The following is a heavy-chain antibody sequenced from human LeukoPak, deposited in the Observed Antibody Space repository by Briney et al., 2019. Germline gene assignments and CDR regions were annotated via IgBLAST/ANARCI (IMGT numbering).Heavy chain of an antibody. J-gene: IGHJ4*02. CDR3: ARESGYGSGIDY. CDR1: GFTFDDYA. D-gene: IGHD3-10*01. Sequence: PGGSLRLSCAASGFTFDDYAMHWVRQAPGKGLEWVSAISGSEWVSAISGSGGSTYYADSVKGRSTISRDNSKNTLHVQINSLRAEDTAVYYCARESGYGSGIDYWGQGTLVTVSS. CDR2: ISGSGGST. V-gene: IGHV3-23*01.